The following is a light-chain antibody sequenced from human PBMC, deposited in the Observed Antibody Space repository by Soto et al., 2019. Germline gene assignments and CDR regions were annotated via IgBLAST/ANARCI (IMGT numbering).Light chain of an antibody. Sequence: SYELTQPPSVSVSPGQTASITCSGDKLGDKYACWYQQKPGQSPVLVIYQDSKRPSGIPERFSGSNSGNTATLTISGTQAMDEADYYCQVWDNNYDHYVFGTGTKVTVL. CDR2: QDS. CDR1: KLGDKY. CDR3: QVWDNNYDHYV. V-gene: IGLV3-1*01. J-gene: IGLJ1*01.